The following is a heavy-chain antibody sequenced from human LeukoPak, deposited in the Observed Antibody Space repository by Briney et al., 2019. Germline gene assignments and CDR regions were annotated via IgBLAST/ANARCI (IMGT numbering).Heavy chain of an antibody. J-gene: IGHJ4*02. CDR3: ARDPSSGWYGEGGFDY. CDR1: GGSISSYY. D-gene: IGHD6-19*01. Sequence: SESLSLTCTVSGGSISSYYWSWIRQHPGKGLEWIGYIYYSGSTYYNPSLKSRVTISVDTSKNQFSLKLSSVTAADTAVYYCARDPSSGWYGEGGFDYWGQGTLVTVSS. V-gene: IGHV4-59*06. CDR2: IYYSGST.